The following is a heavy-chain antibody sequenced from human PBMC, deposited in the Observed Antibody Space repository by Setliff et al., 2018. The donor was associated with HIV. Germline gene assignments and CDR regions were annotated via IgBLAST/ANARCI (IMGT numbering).Heavy chain of an antibody. Sequence: ASVKVSCKASGFTFTSSVMHWVRQAPGQGLEWMGLIKPSGGSTSYAQNFQGRLTMARDTSTTTVYMELSSLTSEDTAVYYCARGQLLAPDMVWGQGTLVTVSS. CDR1: GFTFTSSV. CDR2: IKPSGGST. V-gene: IGHV1-46*01. J-gene: IGHJ4*02. D-gene: IGHD6-6*01. CDR3: ARGQLLAPDMV.